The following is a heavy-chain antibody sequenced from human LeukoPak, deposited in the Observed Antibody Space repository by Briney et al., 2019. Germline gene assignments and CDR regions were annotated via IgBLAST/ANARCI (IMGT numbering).Heavy chain of an antibody. V-gene: IGHV4-38-2*02. D-gene: IGHD5-18*01. J-gene: IGHJ6*03. Sequence: TSETLSLTCTVSGYSISSGYYWGWIRQPPGKGLEWIGSIHHSGSTYYNPSLKSRVTISVDTSKNQFSLKLSSVTAADTAVYYCARDTYSYGPFYYYYYMDVWGKGTTVTVSS. CDR1: GYSISSGYY. CDR3: ARDTYSYGPFYYYYYMDV. CDR2: IHHSGST.